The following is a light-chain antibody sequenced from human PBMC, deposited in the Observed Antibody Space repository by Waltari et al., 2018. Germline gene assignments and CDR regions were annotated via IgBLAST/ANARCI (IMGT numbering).Light chain of an antibody. J-gene: IGKJ2*01. CDR1: QSINSW. V-gene: IGKV1-5*03. CDR2: KAS. Sequence: DIQMTQSPSTLSASVGDRVTITCRASQSINSWLAWYQQKPGKAPKLLIYKASSLGNGVPSRVTGSGSGTEFTLTISSLQPDDFATYYCQQYDTYPYTFGQGTNLE. CDR3: QQYDTYPYT.